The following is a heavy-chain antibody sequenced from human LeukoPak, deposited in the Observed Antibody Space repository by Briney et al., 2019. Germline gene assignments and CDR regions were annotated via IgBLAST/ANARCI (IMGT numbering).Heavy chain of an antibody. Sequence: SETLSLTCTVSGGSISSYYWSWIRQPPGKGLEWIGYIYYSGSTNYNPSLKSRVTISVDTSNNQFSLKLSSVTAADTAVYYCAKDRPPGSSDWYPFDLWGRGTLVTVSS. V-gene: IGHV4-59*01. D-gene: IGHD2-21*02. J-gene: IGHJ2*01. CDR1: GGSISSYY. CDR3: AKDRPPGSSDWYPFDL. CDR2: IYYSGST.